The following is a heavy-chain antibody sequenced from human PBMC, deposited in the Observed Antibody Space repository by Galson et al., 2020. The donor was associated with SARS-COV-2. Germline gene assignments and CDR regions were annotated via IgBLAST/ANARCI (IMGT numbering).Heavy chain of an antibody. Sequence: ASETLSLTCTVSGGSISSGDYYWSWIRQPPGKGLEWIGYTYYSGSTYYNPSLKSRVTISVDTSKNQFSLKLSSVTAADTAVYYCARAYDSSGYYPDYWGQGTLVTVSS. J-gene: IGHJ4*02. CDR3: ARAYDSSGYYPDY. V-gene: IGHV4-30-4*01. CDR2: TYYSGST. D-gene: IGHD3-22*01. CDR1: GGSISSGDYY.